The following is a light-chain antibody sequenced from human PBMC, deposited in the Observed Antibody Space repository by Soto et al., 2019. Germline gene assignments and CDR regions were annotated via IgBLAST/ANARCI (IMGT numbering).Light chain of an antibody. CDR3: RSYRTTSPCV. V-gene: IGLV2-14*01. Sequence: QSPLSLPASVSGSPGQSIPIACTGTNNDIGGYNYVSSYDHHPGKAPRLIIYEVSNRHSGVSNRFSGSKSGNTAYLTISGLQAEDEAHYYCRSYRTTSPCVFGTGTKVTVL. J-gene: IGLJ1*01. CDR1: NNDIGGYNY. CDR2: EVS.